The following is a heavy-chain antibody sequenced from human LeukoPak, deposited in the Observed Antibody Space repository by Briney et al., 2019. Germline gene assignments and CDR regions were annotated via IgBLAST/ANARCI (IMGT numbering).Heavy chain of an antibody. CDR3: ANGPDYYPHF. CDR1: GFTFSTYW. J-gene: IGHJ4*02. Sequence: PGGSLRLSCAAPGFTFSTYWMHWVRQAPGKGLVWVSRINGDGSSTSYADSVKGRFTISRDNAKNTLYLQMNSLRAEDTAEYYCANGPDYYPHFWGQGTLVTVSS. D-gene: IGHD3-10*01. CDR2: INGDGSST. V-gene: IGHV3-74*01.